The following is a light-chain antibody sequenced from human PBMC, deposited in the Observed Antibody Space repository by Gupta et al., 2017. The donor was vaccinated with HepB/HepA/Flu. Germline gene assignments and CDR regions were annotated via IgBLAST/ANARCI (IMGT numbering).Light chain of an antibody. CDR1: QGISSY. J-gene: IGKJ4*01. Sequence: AIRMTQSPSSFSASTGDRLTITCRASQGISSYLAWYQQKPGKAPKLLIYAASTLQSGVPSRFSGSGSGTDFTLTISCLQSEDFATYYCQQYDSYPLTFGGGTKVEIK. CDR2: AAS. CDR3: QQYDSYPLT. V-gene: IGKV1-8*01.